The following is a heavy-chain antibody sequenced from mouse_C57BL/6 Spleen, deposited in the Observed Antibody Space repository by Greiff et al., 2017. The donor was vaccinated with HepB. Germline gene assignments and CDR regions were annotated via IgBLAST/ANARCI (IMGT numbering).Heavy chain of an antibody. CDR2: ISDGGSYT. CDR1: GFTFSSYA. J-gene: IGHJ2*01. Sequence: DVQLVESGGGLVKPGGSLKLSCAASGFTFSSYAMSWVRQTPEKRLEWVATISDGGSYTYYPDNVKGRFTISRDNAKNNLYLQMSHLKSEDTAMYYCAREGEGFDYWGQGTTLTVSS. CDR3: AREGEGFDY. V-gene: IGHV5-4*01.